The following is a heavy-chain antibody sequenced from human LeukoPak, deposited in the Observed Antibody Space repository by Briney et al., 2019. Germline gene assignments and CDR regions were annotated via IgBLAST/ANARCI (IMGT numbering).Heavy chain of an antibody. CDR3: ARQYYYDSSGYYFDY. CDR2: INHSGST. V-gene: IGHV4-34*01. CDR1: GGSFSGYY. Sequence: SETLSLTCAVYGGSFSGYYWSWIRQPPGKGLEWIGEINHSGSTNYNPSLKSRVTISVDTSKNQFSLKLSSVTAADTAVYYCARQYYYDSSGYYFDYWGQGTLVTVSS. D-gene: IGHD3-22*01. J-gene: IGHJ4*02.